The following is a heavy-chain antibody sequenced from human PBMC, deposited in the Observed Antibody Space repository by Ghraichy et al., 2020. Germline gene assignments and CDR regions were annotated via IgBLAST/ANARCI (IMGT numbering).Heavy chain of an antibody. D-gene: IGHD3-3*01. V-gene: IGHV4-34*01. CDR2: INHSGST. Sequence: SETLSLTCAVYGGTFSGYYWSWIRQPPGKGLEWIGEINHSGSTNYNPSLKRRVTISVDTSKNQFSLKLSSVTAADTAVYYCARPHSYYDFGRGGAIDIWGQGTMVTVSS. CDR3: ARPHSYYDFGRGGAIDI. CDR1: GGTFSGYY. J-gene: IGHJ3*02.